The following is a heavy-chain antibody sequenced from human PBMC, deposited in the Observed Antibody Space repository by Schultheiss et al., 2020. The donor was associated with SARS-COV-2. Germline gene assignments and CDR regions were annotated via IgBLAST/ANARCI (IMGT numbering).Heavy chain of an antibody. V-gene: IGHV3-48*04. CDR3: AKGVWQWLAQSAPDY. Sequence: GGSLRLSCAASGFTFSNAWMSWVRQAPGKGLEWVSYISSSSSTIYYADSVKGRFTISRDNAKNSLYLQMNSLRAEDTAVYYCAKGVWQWLAQSAPDYWGQGTLVTVSS. CDR2: ISSSSSTI. D-gene: IGHD6-19*01. CDR1: GFTFSNAW. J-gene: IGHJ4*02.